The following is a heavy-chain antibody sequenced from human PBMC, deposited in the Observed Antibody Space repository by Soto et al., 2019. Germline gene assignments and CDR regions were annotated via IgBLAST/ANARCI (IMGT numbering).Heavy chain of an antibody. V-gene: IGHV3-23*01. CDR2: ISGSGGST. Sequence: GGSLRLSCAASGFTFSSYAMSWVRQAPGKGLEWVSAISGSGGSTYYADSVKGRFTISRDNSKNTLYLQMNSLRAEDTAVYYCAKMGVFDYDFFYGMDVWGQGTTVTVSS. J-gene: IGHJ6*02. CDR1: GFTFSSYA. D-gene: IGHD3-3*01. CDR3: AKMGVFDYDFFYGMDV.